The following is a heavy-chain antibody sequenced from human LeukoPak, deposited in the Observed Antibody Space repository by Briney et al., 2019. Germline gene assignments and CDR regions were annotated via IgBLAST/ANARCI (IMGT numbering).Heavy chain of an antibody. J-gene: IGHJ3*01. CDR2: ISGGDTR. Sequence: AGSLRLSCVASGFTFSRYTINWIRQAPGRGLEWVSAISGGDTRYYADSVWGRFTVTRDNAMNIVYLQMGNLRPEDTAIYFCAKNRETDNVWTFDLWGRGTMVTVSS. D-gene: IGHD3-16*01. V-gene: IGHV3-23*01. CDR1: GFTFSRYT. CDR3: AKNRETDNVWTFDL.